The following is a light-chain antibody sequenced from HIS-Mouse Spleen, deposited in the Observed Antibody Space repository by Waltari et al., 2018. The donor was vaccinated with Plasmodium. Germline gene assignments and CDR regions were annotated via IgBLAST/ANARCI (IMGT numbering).Light chain of an antibody. J-gene: IGKJ2*01. Sequence: DIQMTQSPSSLSASVGDRVTITCQASQDISNYLNWYKQKPGKAPKLLIYDASNLETGVPSRFSGSGSGTDFTFTSSSLQPEDIATYYCQQYDNLPYTFGQGTKLEIK. V-gene: IGKV1-33*01. CDR2: DAS. CDR1: QDISNY. CDR3: QQYDNLPYT.